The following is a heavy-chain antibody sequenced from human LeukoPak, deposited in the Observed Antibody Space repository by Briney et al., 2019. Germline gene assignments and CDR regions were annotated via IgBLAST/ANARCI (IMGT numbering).Heavy chain of an antibody. Sequence: PGGSLRLSCAASGFTFSSYAMSWVRQAPGKGLEWVSAISGSGGSTYYADPVKGRFTISRDNSKNTLYLQMNSLRAEDTAVYYCAKGGLRYCSSTSCYTPFDYWGQGTLVTVSS. CDR2: ISGSGGST. CDR3: AKGGLRYCSSTSCYTPFDY. D-gene: IGHD2-2*02. CDR1: GFTFSSYA. V-gene: IGHV3-23*01. J-gene: IGHJ4*02.